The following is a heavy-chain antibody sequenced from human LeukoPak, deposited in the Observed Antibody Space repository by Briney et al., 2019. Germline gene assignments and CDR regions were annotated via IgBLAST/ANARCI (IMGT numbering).Heavy chain of an antibody. CDR1: GFTFSSYG. V-gene: IGHV3-30*18. J-gene: IGHJ4*02. CDR2: ISYDGSNK. Sequence: GGSLRLSCAVSGFTFSSYGMHWVRQAPGKGREWVAVISYDGSNKYYADSVKCRFTISRDNSKNTLYLQMNSLRAEGTAVYYCAKGLAVAGTMVGDYWGQGTLVTVSS. D-gene: IGHD6-19*01. CDR3: AKGLAVAGTMVGDY.